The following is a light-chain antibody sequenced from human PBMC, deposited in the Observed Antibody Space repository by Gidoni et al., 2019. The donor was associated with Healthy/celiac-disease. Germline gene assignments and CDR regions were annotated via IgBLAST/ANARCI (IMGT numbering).Light chain of an antibody. CDR2: AAS. J-gene: IGKJ1*01. V-gene: IGKV1-39*01. Sequence: DSQMTKSPSSLSASVGDRVTITSRASQSISSYLNLYQQKPGKAPKLLIYAASSLQSGVPSRFSGSGSGTDFTLTISSLQPEDFATYYCQQSYSTPRTFGQGTKVEIK. CDR3: QQSYSTPRT. CDR1: QSISSY.